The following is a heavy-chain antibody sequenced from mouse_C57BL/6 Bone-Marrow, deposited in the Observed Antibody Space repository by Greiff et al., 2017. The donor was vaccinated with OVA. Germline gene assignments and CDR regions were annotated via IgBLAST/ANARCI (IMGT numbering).Heavy chain of an antibody. J-gene: IGHJ2*01. CDR1: GFTFSSYG. CDR2: ISSGGSYT. Sequence: EVHLVESGGDLVKPGGSLKLSCAASGFTFSSYGMSWVRQTPDKRLEWVATISSGGSYTYYPDSVKGRFTISRDNAKNTLYLQMSSLKSEDTAMYYCARRPYDYVDYWGQGTTLTVSS. V-gene: IGHV5-6*01. D-gene: IGHD2-3*01. CDR3: ARRPYDYVDY.